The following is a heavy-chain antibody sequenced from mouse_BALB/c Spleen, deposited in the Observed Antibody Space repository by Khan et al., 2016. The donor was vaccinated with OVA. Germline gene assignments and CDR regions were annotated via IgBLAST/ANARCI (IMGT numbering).Heavy chain of an antibody. CDR3: TRDGNYMNY. CDR1: GYSITSGYS. J-gene: IGHJ4*01. V-gene: IGHV3-1*02. D-gene: IGHD2-1*01. Sequence: EVQLQESGPDLVKPSQSLALTCTVTGYSITSGYSWHWIRQFPGNKLEWMGYIYSRGSINYNPSLKSRISITRDTSKNQAFLQWMSATADYTASCYCTRDGNYMNYWGQGTSVTVSS. CDR2: IYSRGSI.